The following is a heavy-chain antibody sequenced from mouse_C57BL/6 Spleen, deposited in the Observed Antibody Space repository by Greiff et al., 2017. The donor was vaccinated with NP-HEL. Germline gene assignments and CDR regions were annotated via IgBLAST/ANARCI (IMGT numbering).Heavy chain of an antibody. J-gene: IGHJ3*01. V-gene: IGHV5-6*01. CDR3: ASDYYGSSYGFAY. CDR2: ISSGGSYT. D-gene: IGHD1-1*01. CDR1: GFTFSSYG. Sequence: DVQLVESGGDLVKPGGSLKLSCAASGFTFSSYGMSWVRQTPDKRLEWVATISSGGSYTYYPDSVKGRFTISRDNAKNTLYLQMSSLKSEDTAMYYCASDYYGSSYGFAYWGQGTLVTVSA.